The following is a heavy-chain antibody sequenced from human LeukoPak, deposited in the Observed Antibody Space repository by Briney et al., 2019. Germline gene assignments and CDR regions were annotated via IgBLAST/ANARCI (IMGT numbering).Heavy chain of an antibody. J-gene: IGHJ4*02. Sequence: SETLSLTCNVSGDSIRGFYWGWIRQPPGKGLEWNGYFYYSGDTNYNPALESRVIISVDTSKNQFSLKLSSLTAADTAVYYCTIIPNVILFTHYFEYWGQGTLVTVSS. CDR3: TIIPNVILFTHYFEY. CDR1: GDSIRGFY. D-gene: IGHD2-21*01. V-gene: IGHV4-59*01. CDR2: FYYSGDT.